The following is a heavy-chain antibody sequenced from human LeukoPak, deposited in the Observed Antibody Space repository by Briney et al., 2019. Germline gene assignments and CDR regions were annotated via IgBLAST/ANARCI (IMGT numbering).Heavy chain of an antibody. V-gene: IGHV3-48*03. Sequence: GGSLRLSCAASGFTFSSYEMNWVRQAPGKGLEWVSYISSSGSTIYYADSVKGRFTISRDNAKNSLYLQMNSLRAEDTAVHYCARGFTCYYGSGSEDGAFDIWGQGTMVTVSS. CDR3: ARGFTCYYGSGSEDGAFDI. CDR2: ISSSGSTI. CDR1: GFTFSSYE. J-gene: IGHJ3*02. D-gene: IGHD3-10*01.